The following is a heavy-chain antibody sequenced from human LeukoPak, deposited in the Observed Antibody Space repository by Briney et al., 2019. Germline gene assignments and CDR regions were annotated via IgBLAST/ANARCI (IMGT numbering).Heavy chain of an antibody. CDR2: IYYSGST. CDR1: GASISSYY. CDR3: ARWGHSNAAVGY. Sequence: SETLSLTCTVSGASISSYYWSWIRQPPGKGLEWIGYIYYSGSTNYNPSLKSRVTISVDTSKNQFSLKLSSVTAADTAVYYCARWGHSNAAVGYWGQGTLVTVSS. V-gene: IGHV4-59*01. J-gene: IGHJ4*02. D-gene: IGHD6-13*01.